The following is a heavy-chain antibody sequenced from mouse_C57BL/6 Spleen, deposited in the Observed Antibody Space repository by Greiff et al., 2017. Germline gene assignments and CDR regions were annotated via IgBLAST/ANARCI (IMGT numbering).Heavy chain of an antibody. V-gene: IGHV1-26*01. CDR3: ARSETYYSNYRFAY. J-gene: IGHJ3*01. CDR1: GYTITDYY. CDR2: INPNNGGT. D-gene: IGHD2-5*01. Sequence: EVQLQQSGPELVKPGASVKISCKASGYTITDYYMNWVKQSHGKSLEWIGDINPNNGGTSYNQKFKGKATLTVDKSSSTAYMELRSLTSEDSAVYYCARSETYYSNYRFAYWGQGTLVTVSA.